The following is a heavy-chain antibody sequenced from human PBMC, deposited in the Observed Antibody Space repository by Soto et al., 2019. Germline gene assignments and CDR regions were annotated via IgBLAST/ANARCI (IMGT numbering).Heavy chain of an antibody. J-gene: IGHJ5*02. D-gene: IGHD3-9*01. V-gene: IGHV4-39*01. CDR3: ARHGGLSGYYIEGPNWFDP. Sequence: QLQLQESGPGLVKPSETLSLTCTVSGGSISSSSYYWGWIRQPPGKGLEWIGSIYYSGSTYYNPSLKSRVTISVDTSKNQFSLKLSSVTAADTAVYYCARHGGLSGYYIEGPNWFDPWGQGTLVTVSS. CDR1: GGSISSSSYY. CDR2: IYYSGST.